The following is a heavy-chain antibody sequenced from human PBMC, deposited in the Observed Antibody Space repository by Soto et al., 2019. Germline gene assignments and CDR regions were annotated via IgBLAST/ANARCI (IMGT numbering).Heavy chain of an antibody. D-gene: IGHD3-3*01. CDR2: INPRDGST. J-gene: IGHJ4*02. Sequence: ASVKVSCKASGYTFSTYYLHWVRQAPGQGLEWMGIINPRDGSTVYAQKFQGRVTMTRDTSTTTIYMDLSGLSSEDTAVYFCARSILDTTKNYFDYWGQGTLVTV. CDR3: ARSILDTTKNYFDY. V-gene: IGHV1-46*01. CDR1: GYTFSTYY.